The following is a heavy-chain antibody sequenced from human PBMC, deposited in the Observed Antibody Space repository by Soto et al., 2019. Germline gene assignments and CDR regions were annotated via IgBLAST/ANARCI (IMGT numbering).Heavy chain of an antibody. CDR1: GSSISSGDYY. J-gene: IGHJ4*02. D-gene: IGHD3-22*01. CDR2: NYYSGST. V-gene: IGHV4-30-4*01. CDR3: ARVSEGPYYDSSGYPDY. Sequence: QVQLQESGPGLVKPSQTLSLTCTVSGSSISSGDYYWGWIRQPPGKGLEWIGYNYYSGSTYYNPSLKSRVTISVDTSKNQFSLKLSSVTAADTAVYYCARVSEGPYYDSSGYPDYWGQGTLVTVSS.